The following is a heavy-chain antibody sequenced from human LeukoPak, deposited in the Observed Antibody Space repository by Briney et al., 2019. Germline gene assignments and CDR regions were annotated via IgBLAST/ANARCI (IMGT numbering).Heavy chain of an antibody. CDR2: ISSSSSYI. V-gene: IGHV3-21*01. J-gene: IGHJ6*03. CDR3: ARVCRDGYNGYYYYYYYMDV. CDR1: GFTFSSYS. Sequence: PGGSLRLSCAASGFTFSSYSMNWVRQAPGKGLEWVSSISSSSSYIYYADSVKGRFTISRDNAKNSLYLQMNSLRDEDTAVYYCARVCRDGYNGYYYYYYYMDVWGKGTTVTVSS. D-gene: IGHD5-24*01.